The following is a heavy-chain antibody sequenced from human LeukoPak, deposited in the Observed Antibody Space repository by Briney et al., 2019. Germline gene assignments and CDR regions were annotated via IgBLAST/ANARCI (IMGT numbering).Heavy chain of an antibody. D-gene: IGHD3-22*01. CDR1: GFTFSSYG. J-gene: IGHJ4*02. Sequence: PGGSLRLSCAASGFTFSSYGMHWVRQAPGKGLEWVAVISYDGSNKYYADSVKGRFTISRDNSKNTLYLQMNSLRAEDTAVYYCAKEALDYYDSSGYYDYWGQGTLVTVSS. CDR3: AKEALDYYDSSGYYDY. CDR2: ISYDGSNK. V-gene: IGHV3-30*18.